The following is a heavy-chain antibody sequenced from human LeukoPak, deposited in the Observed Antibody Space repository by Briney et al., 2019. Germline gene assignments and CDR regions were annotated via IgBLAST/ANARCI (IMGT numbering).Heavy chain of an antibody. CDR2: ISGSGGYT. CDR3: AKGRPNPRDFDY. CDR1: RFTFNTYA. V-gene: IGHV3-23*01. J-gene: IGHJ4*02. Sequence: GGSLRLSCAVSRFTFNTYAMSGVREAPGKGLEWVSTISGSGGYTYYADSVEGRFTISRDTSKNTLYLQMKRLRAEDTAVYYCAKGRPNPRDFDYWGPGTPVTVSS.